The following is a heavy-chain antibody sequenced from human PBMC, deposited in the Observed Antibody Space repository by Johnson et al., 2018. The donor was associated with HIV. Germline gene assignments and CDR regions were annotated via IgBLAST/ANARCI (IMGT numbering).Heavy chain of an antibody. D-gene: IGHD5-12*01. CDR2: ISYDGSNK. V-gene: IGHV3-30*03. CDR1: GFTFSSFG. CDR3: ASGDDDGF. Sequence: QVQLVESGGGVVQPGRSLRLSCATSGFTFSSFGMHWVRQAPGKGLEWVAVISYDGSNKYYADSVKGRFIISRDNSKNTLYLQMNSLRSEDTGVFYCASGDDDGFWGRGTLVTVSS. J-gene: IGHJ3*01.